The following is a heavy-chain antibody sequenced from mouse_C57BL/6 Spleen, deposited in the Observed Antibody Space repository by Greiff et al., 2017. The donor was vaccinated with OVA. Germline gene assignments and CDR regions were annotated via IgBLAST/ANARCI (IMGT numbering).Heavy chain of an antibody. CDR1: GYSFTDYN. Sequence: EVQLQQSGPGLVQPGASVKISCKASGYSFTDYNMNWVKQSNGKSLEWIGVINPNYGTTSYNQKFKGKATLTVDQSSSTAYMQLNSLTSEDSAVDYCARGELSGDYLDYWGQGTTLTVSS. CDR2: INPNYGTT. V-gene: IGHV1-39*01. CDR3: ARGELSGDYLDY. J-gene: IGHJ2*01.